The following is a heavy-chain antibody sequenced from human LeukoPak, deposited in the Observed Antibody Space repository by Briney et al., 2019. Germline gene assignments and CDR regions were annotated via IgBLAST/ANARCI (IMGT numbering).Heavy chain of an antibody. Sequence: ASVKVSCKASGYTLTSYYMHWVRQAPGQGLEWMAIISPSGGSTFYAQKFQGRVTMTRDMSTSTVYMELSSLRSEDTAVYYCARGLASCMDVWGKGTTVTVSS. D-gene: IGHD2-21*01. J-gene: IGHJ6*03. CDR1: GYTLTSYY. CDR2: ISPSGGST. V-gene: IGHV1-46*01. CDR3: ARGLASCMDV.